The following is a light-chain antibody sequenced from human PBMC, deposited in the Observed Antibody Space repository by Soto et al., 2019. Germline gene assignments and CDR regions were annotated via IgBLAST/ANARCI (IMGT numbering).Light chain of an antibody. CDR1: QSVSSY. V-gene: IGKV3-11*01. Sequence: EIVLTQSPATLSLSPGERATLSCRASQSVSSYLAWYQQKPGQAPRLLIYDAFNRATGIPARFSGSWSGTDFTLTISSLEPEDFAVYYCQQRSNWPLTFGGGTKVEIK. CDR2: DAF. J-gene: IGKJ4*01. CDR3: QQRSNWPLT.